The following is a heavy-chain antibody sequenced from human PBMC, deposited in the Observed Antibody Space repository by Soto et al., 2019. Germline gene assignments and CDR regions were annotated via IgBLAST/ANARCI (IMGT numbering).Heavy chain of an antibody. CDR1: GDCVSSNSAA. CDR2: TYYRSKWYN. D-gene: IGHD2-2*01. Sequence: SQTLSLTCAISGDCVSSNSAAWNWIRQSPSRGLEWLGRTYYRSKWYNDYAVSVKSRITINPDTSKNPFSLQLNSVTPEDTAVYYCARDSPPSGYCSSTSCPMEGWFDPWGRGTLVTVSS. CDR3: ARDSPPSGYCSSTSCPMEGWFDP. J-gene: IGHJ5*02. V-gene: IGHV6-1*01.